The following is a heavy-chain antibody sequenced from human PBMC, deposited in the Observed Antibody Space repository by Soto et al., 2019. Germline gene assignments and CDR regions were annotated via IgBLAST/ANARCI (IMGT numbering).Heavy chain of an antibody. CDR1: GNTVTCYY. CDR3: AREDSGGNTPMS. D-gene: IGHD2-15*01. CDR2: INADSGDT. V-gene: IGHV1-2*02. Sequence: SVKVSCKASGNTVTCYYIQLVRHAPGQGLEWMGWINADSGDTNYAKNFQGRVTMTRDTSISTAYMELTRLRSDETAVYYCAREDSGGNTPMSWGTGTLVTVSS. J-gene: IGHJ4*02.